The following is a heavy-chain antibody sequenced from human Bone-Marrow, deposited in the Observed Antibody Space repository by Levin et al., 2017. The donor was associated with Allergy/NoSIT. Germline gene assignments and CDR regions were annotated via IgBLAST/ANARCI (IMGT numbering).Heavy chain of an antibody. V-gene: IGHV3-7*01. J-gene: IGHJ4*02. CDR2: IKTDGSET. CDR3: ATPSRNSEARY. CDR1: GFSFSGYW. Sequence: GGSLRLSCAASGFSFSGYWMGWVRLVPGKGLEWVATIKTDGSETYYLESVKGRFIISRDNAKNSLFLQMNSLRAEDTAVFYCATPSRNSEARYWGQGTLVTVSS. D-gene: IGHD2/OR15-2a*01.